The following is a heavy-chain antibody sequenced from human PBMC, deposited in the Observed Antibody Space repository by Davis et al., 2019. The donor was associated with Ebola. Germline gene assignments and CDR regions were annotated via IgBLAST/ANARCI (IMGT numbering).Heavy chain of an antibody. J-gene: IGHJ4*02. D-gene: IGHD3-3*01. CDR3: ANGFWSGYSLPGPDY. V-gene: IGHV3-30*18. CDR1: GFTFSSYG. CDR2: ISYDGSNK. Sequence: GGSLRLSCAASGFTFSSYGMHWVRQAPGKGLEWVAVISYDGSNKYYADSVKGRFTISRDNSKNTLYLQMNSLRAEDTAVYYCANGFWSGYSLPGPDYWGQGTLVTVSS.